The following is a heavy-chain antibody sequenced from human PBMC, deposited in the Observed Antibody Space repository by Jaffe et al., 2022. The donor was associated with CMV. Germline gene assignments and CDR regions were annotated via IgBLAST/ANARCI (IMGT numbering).Heavy chain of an antibody. CDR3: ARGPPPLGSGYGDRKTGIDY. Sequence: EVQLVESGGGLVQPGGSLRLSCAASGFTVSSNYMSWVRQAPGKGLEWVSVIYSGGSTYYADSVKGRFTISRDNSKNTLYLQMNSLRAEDTAVYYCARGPPPLGSGYGDRKTGIDYWGQGTLVTVSS. CDR1: GFTVSSNY. V-gene: IGHV3-66*01. CDR2: IYSGGST. D-gene: IGHD4-17*01. J-gene: IGHJ4*02.